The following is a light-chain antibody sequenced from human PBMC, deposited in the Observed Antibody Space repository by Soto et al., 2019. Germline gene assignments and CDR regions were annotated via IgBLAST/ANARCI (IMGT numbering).Light chain of an antibody. CDR3: QQSYSFPRT. V-gene: IGKV1-5*01. CDR1: QNINNW. J-gene: IGKJ1*01. CDR2: DAS. Sequence: DIQMTQSPSTLSASIGDRVTITCRASQNINNWIAWYQQKPGKAPKLLIYDASSLESGVPSRFSGSGSGTDFTLTISSLQPEDFATYYCQQSYSFPRTFGQGTKVDIK.